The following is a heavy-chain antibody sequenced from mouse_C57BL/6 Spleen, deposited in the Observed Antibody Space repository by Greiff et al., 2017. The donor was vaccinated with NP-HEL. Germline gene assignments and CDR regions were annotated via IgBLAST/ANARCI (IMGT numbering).Heavy chain of an antibody. CDR1: GYTFTSYW. D-gene: IGHD2-4*01. J-gene: IGHJ1*03. CDR2: IDPSDSYT. CDR3: ARRGLRQYFDV. V-gene: IGHV1-69*01. Sequence: QVQLQQSGAELVMPGASVKLSCKASGYTFTSYWMHWVKQRPGQGLEWIGEIDPSDSYTNYNQKFKGKSTLTVDKSSSTAYMQLSSLTSEDSAVYYCARRGLRQYFDVWGTGTTVTVSS.